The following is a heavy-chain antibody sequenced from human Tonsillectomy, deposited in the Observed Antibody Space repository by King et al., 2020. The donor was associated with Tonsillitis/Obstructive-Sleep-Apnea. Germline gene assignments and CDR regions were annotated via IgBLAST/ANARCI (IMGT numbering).Heavy chain of an antibody. J-gene: IGHJ4*02. CDR3: ARVHCSSTSCYPDY. CDR2: IIPIFGTA. Sequence: QLVQSGAEVKKPGSSVKVSCKASGGTFSSYAISWVRQAPGQGLEWMGVIIPIFGTAHYAQKFQGRVTITADESTSTAYMELSSLRSEDTAVYYCARVHCSSTSCYPDYWGQGTLVTVSS. D-gene: IGHD2-2*01. CDR1: GGTFSSYA. V-gene: IGHV1-69*01.